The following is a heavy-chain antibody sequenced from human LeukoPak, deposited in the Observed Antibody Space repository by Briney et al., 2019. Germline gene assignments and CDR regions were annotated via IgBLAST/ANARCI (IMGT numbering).Heavy chain of an antibody. V-gene: IGHV3-15*01. D-gene: IGHD2-21*02. Sequence: GGSLRLSCAASGFTFSNAWMSWVRQAPGKGLEWVGRIKSKTDGGTTDYAAPVKGRFTISRDDSKKTLYLRMNSLKTEDTAVYYCTTEVPLYCGGDCYSGYFDYWGQGTLVTVSS. CDR1: GFTFSNAW. J-gene: IGHJ4*02. CDR3: TTEVPLYCGGDCYSGYFDY. CDR2: IKSKTDGGTT.